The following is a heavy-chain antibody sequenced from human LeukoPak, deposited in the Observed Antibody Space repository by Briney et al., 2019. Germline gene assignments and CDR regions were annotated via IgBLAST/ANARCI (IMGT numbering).Heavy chain of an antibody. CDR1: GFTFSIYA. J-gene: IGHJ4*02. CDR3: VRDRGSGWYYMDR. CDR2: INSNGGTT. D-gene: IGHD6-19*01. Sequence: PGGSLRLSCAASGFTFSIYAMSWGREAPGKGLEWVSVINSNGGTTFYANSVKGQFTIYRDNSKKAVSLQMNRLRADDTAVYFCVRDRGSGWYYMDRWGQGALVTVSS. V-gene: IGHV3-23*01.